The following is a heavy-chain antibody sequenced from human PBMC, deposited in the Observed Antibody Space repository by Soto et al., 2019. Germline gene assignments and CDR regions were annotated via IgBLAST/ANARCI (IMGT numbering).Heavy chain of an antibody. CDR2: INQDGSEK. CDR3: AKGDYCSSTSCYPLYYYGMDV. Sequence: GGSLRLSCAASGFTFSFYWMSWVRQAPGKGLEWVANINQDGSEKYYVDSVKGRFTISRDDAKNSLYLQMNSLRAEDTAVYYCAKGDYCSSTSCYPLYYYGMDVWGQGTTVTVSS. CDR1: GFTFSFYW. V-gene: IGHV3-7*03. J-gene: IGHJ6*02. D-gene: IGHD2-2*01.